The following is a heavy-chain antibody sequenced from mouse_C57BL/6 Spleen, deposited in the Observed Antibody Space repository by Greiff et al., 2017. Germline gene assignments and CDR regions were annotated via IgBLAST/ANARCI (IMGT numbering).Heavy chain of an antibody. V-gene: IGHV5-6*02. CDR2: ISSGGSYT. CDR3: ARLNYGSSLAWFAY. Sequence: DVTLVESGGDLVKPGGSLKLSCAASGFTFSSYGMSWVRQTPDKRLEWVATISSGGSYTYYPDSVKGRFTFSSDHAKNTLYLQMSGLKSEDTAMYYCARLNYGSSLAWFAYWGQGTLVTVSA. J-gene: IGHJ3*01. CDR1: GFTFSSYG. D-gene: IGHD1-1*01.